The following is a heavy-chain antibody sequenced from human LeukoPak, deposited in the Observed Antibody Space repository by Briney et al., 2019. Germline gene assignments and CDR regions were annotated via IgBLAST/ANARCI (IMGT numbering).Heavy chain of an antibody. CDR3: AKDATVTTLYYFDY. CDR2: IWYDGSNK. CDR1: GFTFSSYG. V-gene: IGHV3-33*06. D-gene: IGHD4-17*01. Sequence: PGGSLRLSCAASGFTFSSYGMHWVRQAPGKGLEWVAVIWYDGSNKYYADSVKGRFTISRDNSKNTLYLQMNSLRAEDTAVYYCAKDATVTTLYYFDYWGQGTLVTVSS. J-gene: IGHJ4*02.